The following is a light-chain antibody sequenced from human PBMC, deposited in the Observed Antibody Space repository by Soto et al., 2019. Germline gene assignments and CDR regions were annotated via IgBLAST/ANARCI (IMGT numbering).Light chain of an antibody. CDR2: GAS. J-gene: IGKJ2*01. V-gene: IGKV3-20*01. Sequence: EIVLTQSPGTLSLSPGDRATLSCRTSQNVRSNYLAWYQQNPGQAPRLLIYGASSRAGGIPDRFSGSGSGTDFSLTLSQLEPEDFAVYYCQQYGSSPRTFGQGTKVEIK. CDR1: QNVRSNY. CDR3: QQYGSSPRT.